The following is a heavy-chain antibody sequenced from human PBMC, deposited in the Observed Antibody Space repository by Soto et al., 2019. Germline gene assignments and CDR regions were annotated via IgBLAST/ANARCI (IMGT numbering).Heavy chain of an antibody. D-gene: IGHD6-19*01. CDR3: ARSVEGHFDY. Sequence: EVQLVESGGDLVQRGGSLRLSCVASGFTFSVYSINWVRQAPGKGLEWFSYITSDTKTIKYADSVKGRFTISRDNAKNSVYLQMNSLRDEDTGVYYCARSVEGHFDYWGQGTVVTVSS. J-gene: IGHJ4*02. CDR1: GFTFSVYS. CDR2: ITSDTKTI. V-gene: IGHV3-48*02.